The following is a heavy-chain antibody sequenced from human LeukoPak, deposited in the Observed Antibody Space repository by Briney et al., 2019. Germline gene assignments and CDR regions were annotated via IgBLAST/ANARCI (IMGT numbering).Heavy chain of an antibody. V-gene: IGHV3-7*01. CDR3: ARDGYDSSGYYYYYYMDV. CDR1: GFTFSSYW. Sequence: PGGSLRLSCAASGFTFSSYWMSWVRQAPGKGLEWVANIKQDGSEKYYVDSVKGRFTISRDNAKNSLYLQMNSLRAEDTAVYYCARDGYDSSGYYYYYYMDVWGKGTTVTVSS. D-gene: IGHD3-22*01. J-gene: IGHJ6*03. CDR2: IKQDGSEK.